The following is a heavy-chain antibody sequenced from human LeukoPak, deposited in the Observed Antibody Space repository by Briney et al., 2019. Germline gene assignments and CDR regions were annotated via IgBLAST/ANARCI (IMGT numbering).Heavy chain of an antibody. Sequence: GGSLRLSCAASGFTFNTYSMNWVRQAPGKGLEWISYISFSSTTIYYAESVKGRFAISRDNAENSLYLQMSSLRAEDTALYYCARASTTVVTLDTFAIWGQGTMVTVSS. CDR2: ISFSSTTI. CDR1: GFTFNTYS. D-gene: IGHD4-23*01. V-gene: IGHV3-48*04. CDR3: ARASTTVVTLDTFAI. J-gene: IGHJ3*02.